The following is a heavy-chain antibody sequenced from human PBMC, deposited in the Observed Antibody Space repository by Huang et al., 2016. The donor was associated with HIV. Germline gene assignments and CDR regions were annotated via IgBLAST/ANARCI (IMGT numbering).Heavy chain of an antibody. Sequence: EVQLLESGGGLVQPGGSLRLSCAASGFTFSSSGMRWVRQAPGEGVEWVSTIGGSGYTTYPADSVKGRFAVARDNSKNTLYLQMNSLRAEDTAVYYCAKGGAGGTIRYFQHWGQGTLVTVSS. D-gene: IGHD6-13*01. CDR1: GFTFSSSG. V-gene: IGHV3-23*01. J-gene: IGHJ1*01. CDR2: IGGSGYTT. CDR3: AKGGAGGTIRYFQH.